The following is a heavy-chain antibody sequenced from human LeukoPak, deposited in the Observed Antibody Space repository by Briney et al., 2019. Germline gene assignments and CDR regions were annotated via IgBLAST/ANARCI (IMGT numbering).Heavy chain of an antibody. CDR2: INHSGST. Sequence: PSETLSLTCAVYGVSFSGYYWSWIRQPPGKGLEWIGEINHSGSTNYNPSLKSRVTISVDTSKNQFSLKLSSVTAADTAVYYCARGRLWRYYYGSGSYSDYDYWGQGTLVTVSS. CDR1: GVSFSGYY. J-gene: IGHJ4*02. V-gene: IGHV4-34*01. D-gene: IGHD3-10*01. CDR3: ARGRLWRYYYGSGSYSDYDY.